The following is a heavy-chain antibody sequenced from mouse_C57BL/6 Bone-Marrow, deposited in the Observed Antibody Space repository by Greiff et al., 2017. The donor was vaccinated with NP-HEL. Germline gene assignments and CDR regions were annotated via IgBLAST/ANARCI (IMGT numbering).Heavy chain of an antibody. CDR2: IRNKANGYTT. V-gene: IGHV7-3*01. CDR1: GFTFTDYY. J-gene: IGHJ4*01. Sequence: DVQLQESGGGLVQPGGSLSLSCAASGFTFTDYYMSWVRQPPGKALEWLGFIRNKANGYTTEYSASVKGRFTISRDNSQSILYLQMNALSAEDSATYYCARSDGYYNYYYAMDYWGQGTSVTVSS. CDR3: ARSDGYYNYYYAMDY. D-gene: IGHD2-3*01.